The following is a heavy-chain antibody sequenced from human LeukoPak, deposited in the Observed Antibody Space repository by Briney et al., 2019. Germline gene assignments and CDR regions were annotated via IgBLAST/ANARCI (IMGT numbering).Heavy chain of an antibody. D-gene: IGHD3-16*02. V-gene: IGHV4-39*07. CDR2: IYYSGST. CDR1: GGSISSSSYY. CDR3: ARVSRRYYDYVWGSYRYLNWFDP. Sequence: SETLSLTCTVSGGSISSSSYYWGWIRQPPGKGLEWIGSIYYSGSTYYNPSLKSRVTISVDTSKNQFSLKLSSVTAADTAVYYCARVSRRYYDYVWGSYRYLNWFDPWGQGTLVTVSS. J-gene: IGHJ5*02.